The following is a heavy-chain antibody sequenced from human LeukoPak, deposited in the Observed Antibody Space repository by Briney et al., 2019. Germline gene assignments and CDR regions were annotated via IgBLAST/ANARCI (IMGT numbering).Heavy chain of an antibody. CDR2: ISYDGSNK. Sequence: GGSLRLSCAASGFTFSSYGMHWVRQAPGKGLEWVAVISYDGSNKFYEDSVKGRFTISRDNSKNTLYLQMSSLRGEDTAVYYCYVSGWTEDIDNWGQGTLVTVSS. CDR3: YVSGWTEDIDN. CDR1: GFTFSSYG. V-gene: IGHV3-30*03. D-gene: IGHD6-19*01. J-gene: IGHJ4*02.